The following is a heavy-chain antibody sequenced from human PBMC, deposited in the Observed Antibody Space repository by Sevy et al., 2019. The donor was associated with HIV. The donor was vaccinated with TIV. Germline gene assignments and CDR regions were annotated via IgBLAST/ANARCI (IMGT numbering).Heavy chain of an antibody. D-gene: IGHD3-3*01. V-gene: IGHV3-23*01. CDR2: ISHSGDST. CDR3: AGRKVGDFWSGSIRGPWAGGPLFDY. J-gene: IGHJ4*02. Sequence: GGSLRLSCTSSGFTFSSYAMNWVRQAPGKGLEWVSTISHSGDSTYYADSVKGRFTSSRDNSENTLYLQMNSLRAEDTALYYCAGRKVGDFWSGSIRGPWAGGPLFDYWGQGTLVTVSS. CDR1: GFTFSSYA.